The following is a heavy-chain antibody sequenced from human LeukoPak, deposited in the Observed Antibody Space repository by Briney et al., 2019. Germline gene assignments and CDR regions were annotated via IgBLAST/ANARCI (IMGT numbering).Heavy chain of an antibody. CDR2: ISWNSGFI. J-gene: IGHJ4*02. V-gene: IGHV3-9*03. D-gene: IGHD3-16*01. CDR3: AKGADYVGEDYFDY. Sequence: GGSLRLSCAASGFTFDDYAMHWVRQAPGKGLEWVSGISWNSGFIAYADSVKGRFTISRDNAKNSLYLKMNNLKPEDMALYYCAKGADYVGEDYFDYWGQGTLVTVSS. CDR1: GFTFDDYA.